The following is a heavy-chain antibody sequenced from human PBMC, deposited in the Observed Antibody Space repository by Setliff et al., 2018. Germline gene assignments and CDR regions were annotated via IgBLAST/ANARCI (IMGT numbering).Heavy chain of an antibody. CDR2: ISYDGINK. CDR3: ATLSKDLNY. CDR1: GFTFNTYA. D-gene: IGHD3-3*01. Sequence: PGGSLRLSCAASGFTFNTYAMHWVRQAPGKGLEWLAVISYDGINKYYADSVRGRFTISRDSSKNTLFLQMNSLTAEDTAMYYCATLSKDLNYWGQGTLVTVSS. V-gene: IGHV3-30*07. J-gene: IGHJ4*02.